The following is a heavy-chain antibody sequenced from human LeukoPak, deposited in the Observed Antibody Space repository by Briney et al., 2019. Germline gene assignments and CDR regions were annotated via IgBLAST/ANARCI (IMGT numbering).Heavy chain of an antibody. CDR2: INPNSGGT. J-gene: IGHJ4*02. D-gene: IGHD5-24*01. V-gene: IGHV1-2*06. CDR3: ARGDGYNSGFDY. Sequence: ASVKVSCKASGYTFTSYGISWVRQAPGQGLEWMGRINPNSGGTNYAQKFQGRVTMTRDTSISTAYMELSRLRSDDTAVYYCARGDGYNSGFDYWGQGTLVTVSS. CDR1: GYTFTSYG.